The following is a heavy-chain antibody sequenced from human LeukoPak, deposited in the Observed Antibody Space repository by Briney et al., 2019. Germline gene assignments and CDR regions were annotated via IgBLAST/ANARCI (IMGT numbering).Heavy chain of an antibody. J-gene: IGHJ4*02. CDR1: GFTFSSYW. CDR2: INSDGRST. V-gene: IGHV3-74*01. CDR3: ARDLLGNSGSYLRHPNGPPFDY. Sequence: GGSLRLSCAASGFTFSSYWMHWVRQAPGKGLVWVSRINSDGRSTSYADSVKGRFTSSRDNAKNTLYLQMNSLRAEDTAVYYCARDLLGNSGSYLRHPNGPPFDYWGQGTLVTVSS. D-gene: IGHD1-26*01.